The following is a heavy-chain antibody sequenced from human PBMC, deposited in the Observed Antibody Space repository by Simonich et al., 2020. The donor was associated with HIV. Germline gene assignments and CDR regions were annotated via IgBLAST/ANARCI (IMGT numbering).Heavy chain of an antibody. CDR2: ITYSGSK. CDR1: GGYFSGYY. V-gene: IGHV4-34*01. J-gene: IGHJ3*01. Sequence: QVQLQQWGAGLLKPSETLSLTCAVYGGYFSGYYWSWIRQSPGRGLEWIGEITYSGSKTYKPSLKSRVTISVDTSKKQFSLKLNSVTVADTAVYYFAREVGYYHPHLEENNAFDFWGQGTLVTVSS. D-gene: IGHD3-3*02. CDR3: AREVGYYHPHLEENNAFDF.